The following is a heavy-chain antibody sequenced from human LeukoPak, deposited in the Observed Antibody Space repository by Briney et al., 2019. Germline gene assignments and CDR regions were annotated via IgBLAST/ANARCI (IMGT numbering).Heavy chain of an antibody. V-gene: IGHV3-23*01. J-gene: IGHJ4*02. CDR2: ISGSGGST. CDR3: AKNSGGTCYSHLDC. Sequence: GGSPRPSCAASGFTLSSFSMTWVRQAPGEGLEWVSGISGSGGSTSYEDPAKGRVTITRDNSMNTLYLQMNSLRADDTAVYYCAKNSGGTCYSHLDCWGQGTLVTVSS. CDR1: GFTLSSFS. D-gene: IGHD2-15*01.